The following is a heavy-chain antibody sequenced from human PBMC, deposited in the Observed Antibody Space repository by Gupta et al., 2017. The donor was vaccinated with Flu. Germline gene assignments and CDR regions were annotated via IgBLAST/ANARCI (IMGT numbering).Heavy chain of an antibody. CDR2: ISGSGGST. J-gene: IGHJ4*02. CDR3: AKERWYQLGTTAGGFDY. Sequence: EVQLLESGGGLVQPGGSLTLSCAASGFTFSSYAMTWVPQAPGKGLEWVSAISGSGGSTYYADSVKGRFTISRDNSKNTLYLQMNSLRAEDTAVYYCAKERWYQLGTTAGGFDYWGQGTLVTVSS. D-gene: IGHD2-2*01. CDR1: GFTFSSYA. V-gene: IGHV3-23*01.